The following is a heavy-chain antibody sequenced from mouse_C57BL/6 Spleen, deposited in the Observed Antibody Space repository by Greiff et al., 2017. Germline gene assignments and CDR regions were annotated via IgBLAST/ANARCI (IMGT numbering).Heavy chain of an antibody. V-gene: IGHV5-17*01. J-gene: IGHJ1*03. Sequence: DVQLVESGGGLVKPGGSLKLSCAASGFTFSDYGMHWVRQAPEKGLGWVAYISSGSSTIYYADTVQGRFTISRDNAKNTLFLQLTSLRSEDTAMYYCARTRDWYFDVWGTGTTVTVSS. CDR3: ARTRDWYFDV. CDR2: ISSGSSTI. CDR1: GFTFSDYG.